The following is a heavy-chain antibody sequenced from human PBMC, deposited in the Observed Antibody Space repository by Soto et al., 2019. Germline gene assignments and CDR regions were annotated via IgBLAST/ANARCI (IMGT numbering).Heavy chain of an antibody. Sequence: ASVKVSCKASGYTFTSYGISWVRQAPGQGLEWMGWISAYNGNTNYAQKLQGRVTMTTDTSTSTAYMELRSLRSDDTAVYYCARGECYGGNSGGYYYYYGMDVWGQGTTVTVSS. J-gene: IGHJ6*02. D-gene: IGHD4-17*01. CDR2: ISAYNGNT. V-gene: IGHV1-18*01. CDR1: GYTFTSYG. CDR3: ARGECYGGNSGGYYYYYGMDV.